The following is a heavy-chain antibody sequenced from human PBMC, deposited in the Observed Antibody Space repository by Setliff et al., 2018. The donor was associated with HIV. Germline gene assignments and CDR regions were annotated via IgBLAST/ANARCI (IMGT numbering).Heavy chain of an antibody. CDR3: ARGLLESDYDYINIYNYFYMDV. D-gene: IGHD5-12*01. J-gene: IGHJ6*03. CDR1: GGSISSGNYH. V-gene: IGHV4-61*09. Sequence: PSETLSLTCTVSGGSISSGNYHWSWIRQPAGKGLEWIGHIYISGSTDYNPSLKSRVTISGDTSKNQFSLKLSSVTAADTAVYYCARGLLESDYDYINIYNYFYMDVWGKGTTVTVSS. CDR2: IYISGST.